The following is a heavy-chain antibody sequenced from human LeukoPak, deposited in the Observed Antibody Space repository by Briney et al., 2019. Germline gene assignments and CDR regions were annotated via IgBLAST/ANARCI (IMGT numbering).Heavy chain of an antibody. CDR1: GFTFSSYP. J-gene: IGHJ4*02. Sequence: GGSLRLSCAASGFTFSSYPIHWVRQAPGKGLEWVAVISYDGSNKYYADSVKGRFTISRDNSKNTLYLQMNSLRAEDTAVYYCAKGDRLFSIAVAGLIDYWGQGTLVTVSS. CDR3: AKGDRLFSIAVAGLIDY. CDR2: ISYDGSNK. V-gene: IGHV3-30*04. D-gene: IGHD6-19*01.